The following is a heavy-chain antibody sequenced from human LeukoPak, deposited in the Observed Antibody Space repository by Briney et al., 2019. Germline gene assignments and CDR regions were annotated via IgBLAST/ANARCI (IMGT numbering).Heavy chain of an antibody. Sequence: SETLSLTCTASGGSISSYHWSWIRQPPGRGLEWIGYIYYSGNSNYNPALKTRVTISVDTSKNQFSLKLSSVTAADTAVYYCARLSYSSGWSNFDYWGQGTLVTVSS. J-gene: IGHJ4*02. CDR2: IYYSGNS. V-gene: IGHV4-59*08. D-gene: IGHD6-19*01. CDR3: ARLSYSSGWSNFDY. CDR1: GGSISSYH.